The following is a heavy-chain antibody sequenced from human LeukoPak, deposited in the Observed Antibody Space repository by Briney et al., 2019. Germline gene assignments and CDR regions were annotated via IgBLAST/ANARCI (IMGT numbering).Heavy chain of an antibody. CDR3: ARGKRKSQVLEYYQH. D-gene: IGHD2-2*01. Sequence: GGSLRLSCAASGFIFSNYAMHWVRQAPGKGLEWVALLSYDGTNTSYAASVKGRFTISRDTSTNSLYLQMNSLRGDDTAVYFSARGKRKSQVLEYYQHWGQGTLVTVSS. J-gene: IGHJ1*01. CDR2: LSYDGTNT. CDR1: GFIFSNYA. V-gene: IGHV3-30*01.